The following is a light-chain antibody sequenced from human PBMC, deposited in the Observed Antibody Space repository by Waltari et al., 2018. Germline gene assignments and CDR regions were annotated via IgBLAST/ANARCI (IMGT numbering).Light chain of an antibody. V-gene: IGLV2-14*03. J-gene: IGLJ2*01. Sequence: QSALTHPASVPGSPGRSIPTSSTGTSSNIGLYNYFSWYQQHPGKAPKLMIYDVSNRPSGVSNRFSGSKSGNTASLTISGLQADDEADYYCSSYTSTSTPVVFGGGTKLTVL. CDR1: SSNIGLYNY. CDR2: DVS. CDR3: SSYTSTSTPVV.